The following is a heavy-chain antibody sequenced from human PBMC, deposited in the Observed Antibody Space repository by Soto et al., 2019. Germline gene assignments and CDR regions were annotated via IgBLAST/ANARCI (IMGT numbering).Heavy chain of an antibody. D-gene: IGHD3-10*01. Sequence: SETMSLTCAVSGGSIGSGCYSWSWIRQPPGKGLEWIGYISHSGSTYYNPSLKSRVTISVDRSKNQFSLKLSSVTAADTAVYYCARGLGPWGQGTLVTVSS. J-gene: IGHJ5*02. CDR1: GGSIGSGCYS. CDR2: ISHSGST. CDR3: ARGLGP. V-gene: IGHV4-30-2*01.